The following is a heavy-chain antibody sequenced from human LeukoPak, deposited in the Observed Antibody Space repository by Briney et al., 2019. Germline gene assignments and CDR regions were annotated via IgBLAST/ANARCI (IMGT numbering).Heavy chain of an antibody. D-gene: IGHD3-3*01. CDR1: GYTFTSDA. V-gene: IGHV7-4-1*02. Sequence: EASVKVSCKASGYTFTSDAMNWVRQAPGQGLEWMGWINTNTGNPTYAQGFTGRFVFSLDTSVSTAYLQISSLKAEDTAVYYCARGPYYDFWSGYSNHYFDYWGQGTLVTVSS. CDR3: ARGPYYDFWSGYSNHYFDY. J-gene: IGHJ4*02. CDR2: INTNTGNP.